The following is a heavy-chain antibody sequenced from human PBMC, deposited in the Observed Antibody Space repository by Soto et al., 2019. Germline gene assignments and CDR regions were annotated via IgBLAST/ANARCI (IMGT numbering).Heavy chain of an antibody. V-gene: IGHV6-1*01. CDR2: TYYRSKWYY. CDR3: ANDPAYSLDY. CDR1: GDSVSIYSGA. J-gene: IGHJ4*02. D-gene: IGHD2-21*01. Sequence: PSQTLSLTCVISGDSVSIYSGAWNWIRQSPSRGLEWLGRTYYRSKWYYDYAESVKSRIIISVDTSKNQFSLQLNSVTPEDAAVYYCANDPAYSLDYWGQGTQVTLSS.